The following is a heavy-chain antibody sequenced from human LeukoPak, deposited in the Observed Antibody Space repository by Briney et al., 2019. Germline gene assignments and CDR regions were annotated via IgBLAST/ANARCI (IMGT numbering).Heavy chain of an antibody. CDR3: ASAGDLLAGYYNYYYYGMDV. J-gene: IGHJ6*02. V-gene: IGHV3-21*01. D-gene: IGHD3-9*01. CDR1: GLSISGYS. Sequence: GGSLRLSCAASGLSISGYSMHWVRQAPGKALEWVSCISSSDSQIYYADAVKGRFTISRDNARNSVYLQMNSLRAEDTAVYYCASAGDLLAGYYNYYYYGMDVWGRGTTVTVSS. CDR2: ISSSDSQI.